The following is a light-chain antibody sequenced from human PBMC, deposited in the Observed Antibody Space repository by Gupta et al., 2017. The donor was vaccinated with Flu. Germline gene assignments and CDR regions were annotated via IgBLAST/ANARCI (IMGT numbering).Light chain of an antibody. CDR1: KLGDKY. J-gene: IGLJ2*01. CDR2: QDS. V-gene: IGLV3-1*01. CDR3: QAWDSSRVV. Sequence: SYQLTQPPSVSVSQGQTASITCSGDKLGDKYACWYQQKPGQSPVLVIYQDSKRPSGIPERFSGSNSGNTATLTISGTQAMDEADYYCQAWDSSRVVFGGGTKLTVL.